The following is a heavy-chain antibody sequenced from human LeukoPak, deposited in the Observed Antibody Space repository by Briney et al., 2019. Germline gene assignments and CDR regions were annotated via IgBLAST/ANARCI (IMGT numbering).Heavy chain of an antibody. J-gene: IGHJ4*02. CDR2: ISYDGSNK. CDR3: AKGPYSSSWYEIDY. D-gene: IGHD6-13*01. CDR1: GFTFSSYG. Sequence: GGSLRLSCAASGFTFSSYGMHWVRQAPGKGLEWVAVISYDGSNKYYADSVKGRFTISRDNSKNTLYLQMNSLRAEDTAVYHCAKGPYSSSWYEIDYWGQGTLVTVSS. V-gene: IGHV3-30*18.